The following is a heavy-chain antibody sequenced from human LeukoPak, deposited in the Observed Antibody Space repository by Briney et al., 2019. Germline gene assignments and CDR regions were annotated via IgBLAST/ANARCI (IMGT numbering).Heavy chain of an antibody. V-gene: IGHV1-2*02. D-gene: IGHD3-10*01. J-gene: IGHJ3*02. Sequence: ASVKVSCKASGYTFTGYYMHWVRQAPGQGLEWMGWINPNSGGTNYAQKFQGRVTMTRDTSISTAYMELSRLRSDDTAVYYCATTYYYGSGSYGDAFDIWGQGTMVTVSS. CDR3: ATTYYYGSGSYGDAFDI. CDR2: INPNSGGT. CDR1: GYTFTGYY.